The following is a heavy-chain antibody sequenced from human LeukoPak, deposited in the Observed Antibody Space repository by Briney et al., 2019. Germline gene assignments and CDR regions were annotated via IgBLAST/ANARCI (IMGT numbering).Heavy chain of an antibody. D-gene: IGHD6-19*01. CDR1: GFTVSSNY. CDR2: IYSGGST. Sequence: GGSLRLSCAASGFTVSSNYMSWVRQAPGKGLEWVSVIYSGGSTYYADSVKGRFTISRDSSKNTLYLQMNSLRAEDTAVYYCARAQAGYSSGWYSYYFDYWGQGTLVTVSS. V-gene: IGHV3-53*01. CDR3: ARAQAGYSSGWYSYYFDY. J-gene: IGHJ4*02.